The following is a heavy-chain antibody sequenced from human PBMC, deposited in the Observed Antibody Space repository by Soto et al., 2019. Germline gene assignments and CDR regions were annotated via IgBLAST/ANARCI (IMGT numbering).Heavy chain of an antibody. CDR3: ARTNYPKEQQLYYFDY. CDR1: GGTFSSYA. D-gene: IGHD6-13*01. V-gene: IGHV1-69*06. CDR2: IIPIFGTA. Sequence: QVQLVQSGAEVKKPGSSVKVSCKASGGTFSSYAISWVRQAPGQGLEWMGGIIPIFGTANYAQKFQGRVTINADKNPSTGDMELSSLRYEDTAVYYCARTNYPKEQQLYYFDYWGQGTPVTVSS. J-gene: IGHJ4*02.